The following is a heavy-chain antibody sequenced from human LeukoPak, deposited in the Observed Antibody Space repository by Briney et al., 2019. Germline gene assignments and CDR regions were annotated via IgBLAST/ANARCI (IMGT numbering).Heavy chain of an antibody. D-gene: IGHD6-13*01. J-gene: IGHJ4*02. CDR1: AFIFSGHW. Sequence: GGSLRLSCEGSAFIFSGHWMNWVRQTPGKGLEWVASIKEDGSERQYVDSVKGRFTISRDNAKNSLYLQMDSLRAEDTAIYYCARDMTITGADDYWGQGTLVTVSS. V-gene: IGHV3-7*01. CDR3: ARDMTITGADDY. CDR2: IKEDGSER.